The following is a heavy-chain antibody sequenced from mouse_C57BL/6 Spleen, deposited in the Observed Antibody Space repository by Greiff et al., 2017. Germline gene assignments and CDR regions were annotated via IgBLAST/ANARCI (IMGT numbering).Heavy chain of an antibody. J-gene: IGHJ2*01. CDR3: TINWDGRYFDY. CDR2: IDPETGGT. CDR1: GYTFTDYE. D-gene: IGHD4-1*02. Sequence: ESGAELVRPGASVTLSCKASGYTFTDYEMHWVKQTPVHGLEWIGAIDPETGGTAYNQKFKGKAILTADKSSSTAYMELRSLTSEDSAVYYCTINWDGRYFDYWGQGTTLTVSS. V-gene: IGHV1-15*01.